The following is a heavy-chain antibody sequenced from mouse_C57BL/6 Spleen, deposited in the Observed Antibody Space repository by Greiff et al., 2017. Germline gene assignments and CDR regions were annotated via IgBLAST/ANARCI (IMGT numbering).Heavy chain of an antibody. CDR2: ISYDGSN. Sequence: EVQRVESGPGLVKPSQSLSLTCSVTGYSITSGYYWNWIRQFPGNKLEWMGYISYDGSNNYNPSLKNRISITRDTSKNQFFLKLNSVTTEDTATYYCARDYYGSEGAMDYWGQGTSVTVSS. J-gene: IGHJ4*01. D-gene: IGHD1-1*01. V-gene: IGHV3-6*01. CDR3: ARDYYGSEGAMDY. CDR1: GYSITSGYY.